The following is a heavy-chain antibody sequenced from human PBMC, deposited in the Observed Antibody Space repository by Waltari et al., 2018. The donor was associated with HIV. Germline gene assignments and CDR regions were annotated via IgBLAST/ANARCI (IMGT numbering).Heavy chain of an antibody. D-gene: IGHD4-17*01. CDR1: GFTVSRYY. Sequence: EVQLVESGGGLVLPGGSLRLSCATSGFTVSRYYMRWVRQAPGKGLEWVSSIYSGGDTFYADSVKRIFTVTRDSSKNMLYLQMNSLRAEDTAIYFCARDAGTLSYGDYFFDYWGQGTLVTVSS. V-gene: IGHV3-66*01. CDR2: IYSGGDT. CDR3: ARDAGTLSYGDYFFDY. J-gene: IGHJ4*02.